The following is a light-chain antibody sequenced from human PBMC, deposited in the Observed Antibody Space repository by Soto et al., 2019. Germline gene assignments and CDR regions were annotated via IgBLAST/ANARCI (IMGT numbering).Light chain of an antibody. J-gene: IGKJ4*01. CDR3: QQYNGYSQLT. CDR1: QSVSSW. V-gene: IGKV1-5*03. CDR2: KAS. Sequence: DIQMTQSPSTLSASVGDGVTITCRASQSVSSWLAWYQQKPGKAPKLLIYKASNLESGVPSRFSGSGSGTEFTLTISSLQPDDFAAYYCQQYNGYSQLTFGGGTRVEIK.